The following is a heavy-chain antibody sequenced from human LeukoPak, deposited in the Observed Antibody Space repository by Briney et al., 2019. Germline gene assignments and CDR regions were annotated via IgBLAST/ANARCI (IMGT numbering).Heavy chain of an antibody. CDR3: AKDPRYSSSWYRGNY. CDR1: GFTFSSYA. D-gene: IGHD6-13*01. CDR2: ISGSGGST. J-gene: IGHJ4*02. Sequence: GGSLRLSCAASGFTFSSYAMSWVRQAPGKGLEWVSAISGSGGSTYYADSVKGRFTISRDNSKNTLYLQMNSLRAEDTAVYYCAKDPRYSSSWYRGNYWGQGTLVTVSS. V-gene: IGHV3-23*01.